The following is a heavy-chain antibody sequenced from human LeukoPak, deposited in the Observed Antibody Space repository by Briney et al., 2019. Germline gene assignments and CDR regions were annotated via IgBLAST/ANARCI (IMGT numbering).Heavy chain of an antibody. Sequence: GGSLRLSCAASGFTFDDYDMSWVRQAPGKWLEWVSGINWNGGRTGYADSVKGRFTISRDNAKNSLYQQMNSLRAEDTALYYCARAFKYSMSGYFFDYWGQGTLVTVSS. J-gene: IGHJ4*02. CDR1: GFTFDDYD. CDR3: ARAFKYSMSGYFFDY. D-gene: IGHD2-21*01. CDR2: INWNGGRT. V-gene: IGHV3-20*04.